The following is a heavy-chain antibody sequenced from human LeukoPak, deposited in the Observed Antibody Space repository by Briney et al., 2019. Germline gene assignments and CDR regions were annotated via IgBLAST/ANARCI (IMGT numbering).Heavy chain of an antibody. J-gene: IGHJ4*02. CDR3: ARGFGVTGYQPPFGY. CDR1: GFTFSSYA. Sequence: GGSLRLSCAASGFTFSSYAMHWVRQAPGKGLEWVAVISYDGSNKYYADSVKGRFTISRDNSKNTLYLQMNSLRAEDTAVYYCARGFGVTGYQPPFGYWGQGTLVTVSS. CDR2: ISYDGSNK. D-gene: IGHD3-9*01. V-gene: IGHV3-30-3*01.